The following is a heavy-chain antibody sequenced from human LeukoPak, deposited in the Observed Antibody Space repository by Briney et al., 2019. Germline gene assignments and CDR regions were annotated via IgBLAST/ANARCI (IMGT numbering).Heavy chain of an antibody. Sequence: PGGSLRLSCAASGFTFSDYYMIWIRQAPGKGLEWVSYISSSGGTIYYADSVKGRFIISRDNAKNSLYLQMNSLRAEDTAVYYCARAFRIVGATRFDPWGQGTLVTVSS. V-gene: IGHV3-11*01. D-gene: IGHD1-26*01. CDR3: ARAFRIVGATRFDP. CDR1: GFTFSDYY. CDR2: ISSSGGTI. J-gene: IGHJ5*02.